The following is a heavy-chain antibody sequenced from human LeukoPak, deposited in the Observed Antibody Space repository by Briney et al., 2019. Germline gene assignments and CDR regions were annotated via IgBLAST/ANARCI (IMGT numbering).Heavy chain of an antibody. V-gene: IGHV3-73*01. CDR3: SSLFFDRSGYYSK. CDR2: IRSKGNNYAT. D-gene: IGHD3-22*01. CDR1: GFTFSGSA. J-gene: IGHJ4*02. Sequence: GGSLRLSCAASGFTFSGSAIHWVRQASGKGLEWVGRIRSKGNNYATAYPASVKGSFTVSRDDTKKTAYLQMNSLKTEDTAVYYCSSLFFDRSGYYSKWGQGTLVTVSS.